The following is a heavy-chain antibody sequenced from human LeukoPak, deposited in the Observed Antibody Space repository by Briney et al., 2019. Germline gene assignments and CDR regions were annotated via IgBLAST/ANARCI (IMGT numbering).Heavy chain of an antibody. D-gene: IGHD2-15*01. V-gene: IGHV1-69*01. CDR2: IIPIFGTA. CDR1: GGTFSSYA. Sequence: SVKVSCKASGGTFSSYAISWVRQALGQGLEWMGGIIPIFGTANYAQKFQGRVTITADESTSTAYMELSSLRSEDTAVYYCARGSSRTRCSGGSCPGYWGQGTLVTVSS. CDR3: ARGSSRTRCSGGSCPGY. J-gene: IGHJ4*02.